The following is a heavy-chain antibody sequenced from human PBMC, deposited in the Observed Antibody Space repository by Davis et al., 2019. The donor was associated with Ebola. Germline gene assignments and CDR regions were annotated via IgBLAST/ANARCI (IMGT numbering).Heavy chain of an antibody. CDR2: IKSKTDGGTT. Sequence: GESLKISCAASGFTFSNAWMSWVRQAPGKGLEWVGRIKSKTDGGTTDYAAPVKGRFTISRDDSKNTAYLQMNSLKTEDTAVYYCTREYGSGDYWGQGTLVTVSS. J-gene: IGHJ4*02. CDR1: GFTFSNAW. D-gene: IGHD3-10*01. V-gene: IGHV3-15*01. CDR3: TREYGSGDY.